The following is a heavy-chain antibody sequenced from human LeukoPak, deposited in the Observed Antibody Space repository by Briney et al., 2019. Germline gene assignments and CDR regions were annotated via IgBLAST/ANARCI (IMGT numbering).Heavy chain of an antibody. V-gene: IGHV4-61*02. CDR2: ISSSGST. J-gene: IGHJ4*02. Sequence: SETLSLTCTVSGDSISSGDYYWSWIRQPAGKGLEWIGRISSSGSTNYNPSLKSRVTISVDTSKNQFSLKLSSVTAADTAVYYCARVRVLPPSFSFDYWGQGTLVTVSS. D-gene: IGHD2-15*01. CDR1: GDSISSGDYY. CDR3: ARVRVLPPSFSFDY.